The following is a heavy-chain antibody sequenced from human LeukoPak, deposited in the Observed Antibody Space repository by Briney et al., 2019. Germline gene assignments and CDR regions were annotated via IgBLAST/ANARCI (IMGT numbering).Heavy chain of an antibody. D-gene: IGHD2/OR15-2a*01. CDR1: GGTFSSYA. V-gene: IGHV1-69*01. CDR2: IIPIFGTA. J-gene: IGHJ6*02. CDR3: ARRPAVKVRTTSYYYGMDV. Sequence: ASVKVSCKASGGTFSSYAISWVRQAPGQGLEWMGGIIPIFGTANYAQKFQGRVTITADESTSTAYMELSSLRSEDTAVYYCARRPAVKVRTTSYYYGMDVWGQGTTVTVSS.